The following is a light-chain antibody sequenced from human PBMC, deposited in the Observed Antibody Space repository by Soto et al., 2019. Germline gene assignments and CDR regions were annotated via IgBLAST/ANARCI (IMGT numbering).Light chain of an antibody. CDR3: QQYDNLPPWT. CDR1: QSVGTY. V-gene: IGKV3-15*01. J-gene: IGKJ1*01. Sequence: EIVMTQSPATLSVSPGERATLSCKASQSVGTYLAWYQQKPGQAPRLLIYGASTRATGVPARFSGGGSWTEFTLTISSLQSEDFAIYHCQQYDNLPPWTFGQGTKVDIK. CDR2: GAS.